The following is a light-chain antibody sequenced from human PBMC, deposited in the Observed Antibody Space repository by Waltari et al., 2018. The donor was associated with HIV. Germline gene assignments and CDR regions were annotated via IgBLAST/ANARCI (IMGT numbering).Light chain of an antibody. Sequence: QSALTQPASVSGPPAQSITISCTGTSTAVGGHNLVSWYQQHPGKAPKPLISEVTNRPSGVSNRFSGSKSGNTASLTISGLQAEDEADYYCCSYSGTSTLVFGGGTKLTGL. CDR3: CSYSGTSTLV. V-gene: IGLV2-23*02. J-gene: IGLJ2*01. CDR1: STAVGGHNL. CDR2: EVT.